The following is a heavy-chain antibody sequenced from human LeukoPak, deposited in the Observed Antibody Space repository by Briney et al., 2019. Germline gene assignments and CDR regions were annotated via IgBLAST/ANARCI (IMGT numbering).Heavy chain of an antibody. CDR1: GVTLPNYG. CDR2: ISASGGST. J-gene: IGHJ4*02. V-gene: IGHV3-23*01. Sequence: GGSLPLSCPVSGVTLPNYGMTWLRPAPGKGLAWVSAISASGGSTYYADSVKGRFTISRDDSKNTLYLQMNSLRAEDTAVYYCAKDQRQMAPRQLWSGDYWGQGTLVTVSS. D-gene: IGHD5-18*01. CDR3: AKDQRQMAPRQLWSGDY.